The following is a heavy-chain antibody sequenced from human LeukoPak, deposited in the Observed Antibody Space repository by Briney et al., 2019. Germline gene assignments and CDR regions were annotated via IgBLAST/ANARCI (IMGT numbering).Heavy chain of an antibody. V-gene: IGHV3-23*01. J-gene: IGHJ5*02. CDR2: ISGSGGST. CDR3: AKGHHGDTSLFQFDP. CDR1: GFTFSSYA. D-gene: IGHD4-17*01. Sequence: GGSLRLSCAASGFTFSSYAMSWVRQAPGKGLEWVSAISGSGGSTYYADSVKGRFTISRDNSKNTLYLQMNSLRAEDTAVYYCAKGHHGDTSLFQFDPWGQGTLVTVSS.